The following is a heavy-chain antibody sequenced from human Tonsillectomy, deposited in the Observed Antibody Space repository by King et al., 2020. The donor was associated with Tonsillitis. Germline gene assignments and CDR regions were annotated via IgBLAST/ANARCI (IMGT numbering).Heavy chain of an antibody. CDR1: GFTFSNAW. V-gene: IGHV3-15*01. D-gene: IGHD6-13*01. CDR3: PTCIAAAGRYYYYYGMDV. Sequence: VQLVESGGGLVKPGGSLRLSCAASGFTFSNAWMSWVRQAPGKGLEWVGRIKSKTDGGTTDYAAPVKGRFTISRDDSKNTLYLQMNSLKTEDTAVYYCPTCIAAAGRYYYYYGMDVWGQGTTVTVSS. CDR2: IKSKTDGGTT. J-gene: IGHJ6*02.